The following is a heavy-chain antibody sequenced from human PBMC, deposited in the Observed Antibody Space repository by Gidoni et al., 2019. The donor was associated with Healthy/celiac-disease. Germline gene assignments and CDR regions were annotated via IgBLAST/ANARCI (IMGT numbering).Heavy chain of an antibody. D-gene: IGHD3-9*01. CDR2: IFSNDEK. V-gene: IGHV2-26*01. CDR3: ALIIYDILTGPIYYYYYYMDV. CDR1: GFSLSNARMG. Sequence: QVTLKESGPVLVKPTETLTLTCTVSGFSLSNARMGVSWIRQPPGKALELLAHIFSNDEKSYSTSLKSRLTISKDSSKSQVVLTMTNMDPVDTATYYCALIIYDILTGPIYYYYYYMDVWGKGTTVTVSS. J-gene: IGHJ6*03.